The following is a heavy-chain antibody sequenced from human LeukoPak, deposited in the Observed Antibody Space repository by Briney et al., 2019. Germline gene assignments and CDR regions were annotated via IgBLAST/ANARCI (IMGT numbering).Heavy chain of an antibody. D-gene: IGHD3-3*01. CDR3: ARTTFGVVNHYFDY. CDR2: ISSSSSTI. CDR1: GFTFSSYS. Sequence: GGSLRLSCAASGFTFSSYSMNWVRQAPGKGLEWVSYISSSSSTIYYADSVKGRFTISRDNAKNSLYLQMNSLRAEDTAVYYCARTTFGVVNHYFDYWGQGTLVTVSS. V-gene: IGHV3-48*01. J-gene: IGHJ4*02.